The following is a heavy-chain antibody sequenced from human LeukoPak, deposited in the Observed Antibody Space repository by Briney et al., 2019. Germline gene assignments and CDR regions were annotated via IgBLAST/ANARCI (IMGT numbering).Heavy chain of an antibody. CDR3: ARLWVEALSIAARRPGNY. CDR1: GYTFTSYG. Sequence: ASVKVSCKASGYTFTSYGISWVRQAPGQGLEWMGWINPNSGGTNYAQKFQGRVTMTRDTSISTAYMELSRLRSDDTAVYYCARLWVEALSIAARRPGNYWGQGTLVTVSS. V-gene: IGHV1-2*02. D-gene: IGHD6-6*01. CDR2: INPNSGGT. J-gene: IGHJ4*02.